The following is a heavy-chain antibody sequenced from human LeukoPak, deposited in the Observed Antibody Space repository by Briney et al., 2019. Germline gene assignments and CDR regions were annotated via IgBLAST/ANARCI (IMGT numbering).Heavy chain of an antibody. CDR1: GGSISSYY. CDR3: ARAEGNQQVVRCEDSYGMDV. D-gene: IGHD6-13*01. V-gene: IGHV4-59*01. CDR2: IYYSGST. J-gene: IGHJ6*04. Sequence: SETLSLTCAVSGGSISSYYWSWIRQPPGKGLEWIGYIYYSGSTNYNPSLKSRVTISVGTSKNQFSLKLSSVTAADTAVYYWARAEGNQQVVRCEDSYGMDVWGKGTPVTVSS.